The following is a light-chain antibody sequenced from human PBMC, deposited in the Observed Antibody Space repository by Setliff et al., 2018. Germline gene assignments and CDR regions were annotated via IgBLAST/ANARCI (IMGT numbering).Light chain of an antibody. CDR3: QQYNDWPPIT. J-gene: IGKJ5*01. V-gene: IGKV3-15*01. Sequence: EIVMTQSPATLSVSPGERAAFSCRASQSVNYNLAWYQQKPGQAPRLLIYGASTRATGIPARFSGSGSGTEFTLTISSPQSEDFALYYCQQYNDWPPITFGQGTRLEIK. CDR2: GAS. CDR1: QSVNYN.